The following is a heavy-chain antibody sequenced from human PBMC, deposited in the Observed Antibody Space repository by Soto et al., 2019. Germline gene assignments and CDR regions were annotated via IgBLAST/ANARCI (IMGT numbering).Heavy chain of an antibody. CDR1: GGSIRPYY. CDR2: IYYTGST. V-gene: IGHV4-59*12. CDR3: ARGSPLSSSFPLDY. J-gene: IGHJ4*02. Sequence: QVQLQESGPGLVKPSETLSLTCTVFGGSIRPYYWSWIRQPPGKELEWMGYIYYTGSTNYSPSLKSRVTMSLDTSKNLLSLQLNSVTAADTAVYYCARGSPLSSSFPLDYWGQGSLVAVSS. D-gene: IGHD6-6*01.